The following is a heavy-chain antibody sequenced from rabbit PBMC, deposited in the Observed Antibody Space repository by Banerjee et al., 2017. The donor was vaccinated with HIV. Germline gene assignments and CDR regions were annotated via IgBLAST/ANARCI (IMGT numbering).Heavy chain of an antibody. CDR1: GFTISTTYW. D-gene: IGHD4-2*01. J-gene: IGHJ6*01. V-gene: IGHV1S45*01. Sequence: QEQLEESGGDLVKPEGSLTLTCTASGFTISTTYWICWVRQAPGKGLEWIACINTSSGSTVYATWAKGRFTISTTSSTTVTLQMTSLTAADTATYFCARGMLVLYAGMDLWGPGTLVTVS. CDR2: INTSSGST. CDR3: ARGMLVLYAGMDL.